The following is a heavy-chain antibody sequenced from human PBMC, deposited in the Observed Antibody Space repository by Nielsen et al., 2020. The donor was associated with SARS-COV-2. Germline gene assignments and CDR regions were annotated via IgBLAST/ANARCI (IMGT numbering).Heavy chain of an antibody. CDR3: AKDTGSNFKRPNHFDY. D-gene: IGHD1-1*01. J-gene: IGHJ4*02. Sequence: GGSLRLSCTASGFTFGDYAMSWVRQAPGKGLEWVSGISWNSGSIGYADSVKGRFTISRDNAKNSLYLQMNSLRAEDTALYYCAKDTGSNFKRPNHFDYWGQGTLVTVSS. CDR2: ISWNSGSI. V-gene: IGHV3-9*01. CDR1: GFTFGDYA.